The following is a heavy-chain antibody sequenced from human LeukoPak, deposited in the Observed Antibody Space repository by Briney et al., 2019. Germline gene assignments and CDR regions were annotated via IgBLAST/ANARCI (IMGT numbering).Heavy chain of an antibody. V-gene: IGHV4-59*01. CDR1: GGSISSYY. CDR2: IYYSGNT. Sequence: PSETLSLTCTVSGGSISSYYWSWIRQPPGKGLEWIGWIYYSGNTNYNPSPKSRVTISVDTSKNQFSLKLSSVTTADTAVYYCAREGYYGSGTYYPWGQGTLVTVSS. J-gene: IGHJ5*02. CDR3: AREGYYGSGTYYP. D-gene: IGHD3-10*01.